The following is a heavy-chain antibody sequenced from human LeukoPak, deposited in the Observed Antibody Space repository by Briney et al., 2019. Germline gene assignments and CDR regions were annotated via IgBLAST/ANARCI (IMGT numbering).Heavy chain of an antibody. Sequence: SETLSLTCTVSGGSISSYYWSWIRQPAGKGLEWIGRVYSSGSTDYNPSLKSRLSISVDTSKIQFSLRLSSVTVADTAVYYCARTPLRGATFFTSYPNWFDTWGQGTLVTVSS. CDR3: ARTPLRGATFFTSYPNWFDT. CDR2: VYSSGST. J-gene: IGHJ5*02. D-gene: IGHD3-10*01. CDR1: GGSISSYY. V-gene: IGHV4-4*07.